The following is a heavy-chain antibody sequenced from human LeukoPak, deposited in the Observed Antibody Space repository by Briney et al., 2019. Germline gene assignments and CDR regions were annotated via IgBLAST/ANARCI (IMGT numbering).Heavy chain of an antibody. D-gene: IGHD6-13*01. J-gene: IGHJ4*02. Sequence: GGSLRLSCAGPGFPFSNYWMHLVPQAPGKGLGWVSLVNSDGSTTNYADSGKGRFTISRDNDENTLYMRMNSLRPEDTAVYYCARGYYSSSRIDYWGQGTLVTVSS. V-gene: IGHV3-74*01. CDR3: ARGYYSSSRIDY. CDR2: VNSDGSTT. CDR1: GFPFSNYW.